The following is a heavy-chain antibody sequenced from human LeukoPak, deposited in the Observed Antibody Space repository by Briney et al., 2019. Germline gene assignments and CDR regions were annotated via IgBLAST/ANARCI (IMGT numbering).Heavy chain of an antibody. CDR2: IYYSGST. D-gene: IGHD6-6*01. Sequence: SETLSLTCTVSGGSISSYYWSWIRQPPGKGLEWIGYIYYSGSTNYNPSLKSRVTISVDTSKNQFSLKLSSVTAADTAVYYCASDREYGSSSYYGMDVWGQGTTVTVSS. V-gene: IGHV4-59*01. CDR1: GGSISSYY. J-gene: IGHJ6*02. CDR3: ASDREYGSSSYYGMDV.